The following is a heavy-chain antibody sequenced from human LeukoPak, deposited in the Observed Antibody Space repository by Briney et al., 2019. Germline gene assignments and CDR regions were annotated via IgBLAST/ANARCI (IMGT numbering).Heavy chain of an antibody. Sequence: GGSLRLSCAASGFTFSSYGMHWVRQAPGKGLEWVAVISVDGSNEYYADSVKGRFTISRDNSKNTLYLQMNSLRAEDTAVYYCAKAWRGGGLPDYWGQGTLVTVSS. CDR1: GFTFSSYG. J-gene: IGHJ4*02. CDR2: ISVDGSNE. D-gene: IGHD3-16*01. CDR3: AKAWRGGGLPDY. V-gene: IGHV3-30*18.